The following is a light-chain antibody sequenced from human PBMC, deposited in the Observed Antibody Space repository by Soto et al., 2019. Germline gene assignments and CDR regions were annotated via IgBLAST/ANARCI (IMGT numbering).Light chain of an antibody. Sequence: EIVLTQYPATLSFSPGERATLSCRAGQSVSSYLAWYQQKPGQAPRLLIYDASNRATGIPARFSGSGSGTDFTLTISSLEPEDFAVYYCQQRKSWPVTFGGGTKVDIK. J-gene: IGKJ4*01. CDR3: QQRKSWPVT. V-gene: IGKV3-11*01. CDR2: DAS. CDR1: QSVSSY.